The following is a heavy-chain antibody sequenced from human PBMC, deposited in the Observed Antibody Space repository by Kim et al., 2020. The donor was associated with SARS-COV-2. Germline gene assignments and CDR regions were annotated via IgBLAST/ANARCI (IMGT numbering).Heavy chain of an antibody. CDR3: ARDPSVAHYYYYYGMDV. Sequence: SETLSLTCTVSGGSISSSSYYWGWIRQPPGKGLEWIGSIYYSGSTYYNPSLKSRVTISVDTSKNQFSLKLSSVTAADTAVYYCARDPSVAHYYYYYGMDVWGQGTTVTVSS. CDR1: GGSISSSSYY. D-gene: IGHD6-19*01. CDR2: IYYSGST. V-gene: IGHV4-39*07. J-gene: IGHJ6*02.